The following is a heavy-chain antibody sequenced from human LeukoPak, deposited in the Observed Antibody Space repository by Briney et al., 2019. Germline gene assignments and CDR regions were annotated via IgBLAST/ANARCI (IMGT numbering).Heavy chain of an antibody. Sequence: SGPGPVKPSETPSLTCTVSGDSISTSGYYWGWIRQPPGKGLEFIGSISYSGSTFYNPSLKSRVTISVDTSKNLFSLKLSSVTATDTAVYYCARRSHHCDGGRCHFGFDYWGQGTLVTVSS. D-gene: IGHD2-15*01. CDR2: ISYSGST. CDR1: GDSISTSGYY. J-gene: IGHJ4*02. CDR3: ARRSHHCDGGRCHFGFDY. V-gene: IGHV4-39*01.